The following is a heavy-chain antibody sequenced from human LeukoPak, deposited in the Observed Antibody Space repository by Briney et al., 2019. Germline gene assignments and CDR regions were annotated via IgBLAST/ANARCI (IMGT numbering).Heavy chain of an antibody. V-gene: IGHV4-61*02. J-gene: IGHJ5*02. Sequence: PSQTLPLTCTVSGGSISSGSYYWSWIRQPAGKGLEWIGRIYTSGSTNYNPSLKSRVTISVDTSKNQFSLKLSSVTAADTAVYYCARESPDIVVVPAAFFDPWGQGTLVTVSS. CDR2: IYTSGST. D-gene: IGHD2-2*01. CDR3: ARESPDIVVVPAAFFDP. CDR1: GGSISSGSYY.